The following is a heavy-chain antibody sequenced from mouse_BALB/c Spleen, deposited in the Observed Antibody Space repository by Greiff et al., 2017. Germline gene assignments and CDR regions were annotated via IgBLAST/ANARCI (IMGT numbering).Heavy chain of an antibody. CDR3: ARWEYGYGGAMDY. Sequence: EVQLQQSGPELVKPGASVKISCTTSGYTFTEYTMHWVKQSPGKSLEWIGGINPNNGGTSYNQKFKGKATLTVDKSSSTAYMQLRSLTSEESAVYYCARWEYGYGGAMDYWGQGTSVTVSS. V-gene: IGHV1-18*01. D-gene: IGHD1-2*01. J-gene: IGHJ4*01. CDR2: INPNNGGT. CDR1: GYTFTEYT.